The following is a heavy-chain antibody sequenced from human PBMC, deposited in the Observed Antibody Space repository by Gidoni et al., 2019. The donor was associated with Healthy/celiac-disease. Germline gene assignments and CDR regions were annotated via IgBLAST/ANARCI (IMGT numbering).Heavy chain of an antibody. Sequence: QVTLRESGPALVKPTQTLTLTCTFSGFSLSTSGMCVSWIRQPPGKALEWLARIDWDDDKYYSTSLKTRLTISKDTSKNQVVLTMTNMDPVDTATYYCARMTTVTTWYDSSENLLDVWGQGTTVTVSS. D-gene: IGHD4-17*01. CDR2: IDWDDDK. CDR1: GFSLSTSGMC. J-gene: IGHJ6*02. V-gene: IGHV2-70*15. CDR3: ARMTTVTTWYDSSENLLDV.